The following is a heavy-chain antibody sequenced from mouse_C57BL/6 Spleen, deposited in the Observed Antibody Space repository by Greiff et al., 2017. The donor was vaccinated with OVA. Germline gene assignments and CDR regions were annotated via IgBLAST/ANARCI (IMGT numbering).Heavy chain of an antibody. Sequence: QVQLKESGPELVKPGASVKISCKASGYAFSSSWMNWVKQRPGKGLEWIGRIYPGDGDTNYNGKFKGKATLTADKSSSTSYMQLISLTSEDSAVYFGARDYYGSRASFDYWGQGTTLTVSS. CDR3: ARDYYGSRASFDY. CDR1: GYAFSSSW. J-gene: IGHJ2*01. CDR2: IYPGDGDT. V-gene: IGHV1-82*01. D-gene: IGHD1-1*01.